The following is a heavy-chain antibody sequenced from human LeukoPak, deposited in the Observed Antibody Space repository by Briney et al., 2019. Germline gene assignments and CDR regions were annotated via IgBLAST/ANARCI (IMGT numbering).Heavy chain of an antibody. V-gene: IGHV3-7*01. J-gene: IGHJ6*03. CDR1: GFIFSSNW. CDR2: IKPDGSQK. Sequence: PGGSLRLSCAASGFIFSSNWMTWVRQAPGKGLEWVANIKPDGSQKNYVDSVKGRFTISRDNAKNSLYLQMNSLRAEDTAVYYCARVYDFWSGYWNYYYYYYMDVWGKGTTVTVSS. D-gene: IGHD3-3*01. CDR3: ARVYDFWSGYWNYYYYYYMDV.